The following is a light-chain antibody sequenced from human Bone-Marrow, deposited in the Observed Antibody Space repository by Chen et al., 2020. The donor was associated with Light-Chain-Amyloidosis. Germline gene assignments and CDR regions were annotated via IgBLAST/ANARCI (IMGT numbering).Light chain of an antibody. CDR1: QTIRGNS. CDR3: QQYGGSSVT. Sequence: EVVLTQSPVTLTSSPGETVTLACRASQTIRGNSVAWYQVRPGQAPSLLVRGSSSRATGIPDRFSGSGSGTDFTLAISRLGPEDCAVYYCQQYGGSSVTFGQGTKLEI. J-gene: IGKJ2*01. CDR2: GSS. V-gene: IGKV3-20*01.